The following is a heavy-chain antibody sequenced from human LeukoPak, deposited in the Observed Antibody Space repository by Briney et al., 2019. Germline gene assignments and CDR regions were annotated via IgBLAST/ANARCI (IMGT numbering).Heavy chain of an antibody. D-gene: IGHD3-10*01. CDR2: IWYDGTNK. CDR3: VREYGSGILPIDY. J-gene: IGHJ4*02. CDR1: GFTFNPYG. V-gene: IGHV3-33*01. Sequence: GGSLRLSCAASGFTFNPYGMHWVRQAPGKGLEWVAVIWYDGTNKYYADSVKGRFTTSRDNAKDMLYLQMSSLTAEDTALYYCVREYGSGILPIDYWGQGTLVTVSS.